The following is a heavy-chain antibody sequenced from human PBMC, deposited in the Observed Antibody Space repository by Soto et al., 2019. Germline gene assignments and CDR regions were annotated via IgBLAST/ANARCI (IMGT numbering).Heavy chain of an antibody. D-gene: IGHD3-3*01. CDR1: GYSFTIYW. CDR3: AXRLQGITIFGTFNWFDP. V-gene: IGHV5-51*01. J-gene: IGHJ5*02. CDR2: IYPGDSDT. Sequence: GESRKISCRGSGYSFTIYWIGWVRQMPGKGLEWMGIIYPGDSDTRYSPSFQGQVTISADKSISTAYLQWSSLKASDTAMYYCAXRLQGITIFGTFNWFDPWGQGTLVTVSS.